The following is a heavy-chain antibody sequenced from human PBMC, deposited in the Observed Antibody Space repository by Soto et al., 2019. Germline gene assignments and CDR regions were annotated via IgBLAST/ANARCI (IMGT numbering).Heavy chain of an antibody. J-gene: IGHJ4*02. D-gene: IGHD2-15*01. CDR2: IIPIFGTA. Sequence: ASVKVSCKASGGTFSSYAISWVRQAPGQGLEWMGGIIPIFGTANYAQKFQGRVTITADKSTSTAYMELSSLRSEDTAVYYCARAVGYCSGGSCYYFDYWGQGTLVTVS. CDR1: GGTFSSYA. CDR3: ARAVGYCSGGSCYYFDY. V-gene: IGHV1-69*06.